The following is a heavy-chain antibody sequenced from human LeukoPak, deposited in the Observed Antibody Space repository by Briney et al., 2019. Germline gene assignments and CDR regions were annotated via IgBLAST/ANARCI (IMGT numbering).Heavy chain of an antibody. J-gene: IGHJ6*03. Sequence: ASVKVSCKASGYTFTGYYMHWVRQAPGQGLEWMGWINPNSGGTNYAQKFQGWVTMTRDTSISTAYMELSRLRSDDTAVYYCARGRENPRYYYYMDVWGKGTTVTVSS. CDR1: GYTFTGYY. D-gene: IGHD5-24*01. V-gene: IGHV1-2*04. CDR3: ARGRENPRYYYYMDV. CDR2: INPNSGGT.